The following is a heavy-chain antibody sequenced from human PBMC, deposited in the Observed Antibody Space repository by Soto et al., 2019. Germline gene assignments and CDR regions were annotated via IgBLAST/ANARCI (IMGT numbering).Heavy chain of an antibody. J-gene: IGHJ3*02. D-gene: IGHD4-4*01. CDR3: ARDRRVTTGAFEI. Sequence: SETLSLTCTVSGGSISSYYWSWIRRPPGKGLEWIGYIYYSGSTNYNPSLKSRVTISVDTSKNQFSLKLSSVTAADTAVYYCARDRRVTTGAFEIWGQGTMVTVSS. V-gene: IGHV4-59*01. CDR1: GGSISSYY. CDR2: IYYSGST.